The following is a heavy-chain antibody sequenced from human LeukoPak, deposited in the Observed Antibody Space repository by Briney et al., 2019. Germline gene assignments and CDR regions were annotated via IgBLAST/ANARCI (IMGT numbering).Heavy chain of an antibody. CDR3: ARGARWRAAAVNWFDP. Sequence: ASVKVSCKASGYSFTGYYMHWVRQAPGQGLEWMGWINPDSGGTNYAQKFQGRVTMTRDTSTSTAYMELSRLRSDDTAVDYCARGARWRAAAVNWFDPWGQGTLVTVSS. CDR1: GYSFTGYY. V-gene: IGHV1-2*02. D-gene: IGHD6-13*01. J-gene: IGHJ5*02. CDR2: INPDSGGT.